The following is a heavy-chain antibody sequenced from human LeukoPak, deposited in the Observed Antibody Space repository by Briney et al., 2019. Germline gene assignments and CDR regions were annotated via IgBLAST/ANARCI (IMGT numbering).Heavy chain of an antibody. Sequence: SETLSLTCTVSGGSISSYYWSWIRQPPGKGLEWIGYIYYSGSTNYNPSLKSRVTMSVDTSNNHFSLKLSSVTAADTAVYYCARGLITMVRGVIPPGYWGQGTLVTVSS. CDR2: IYYSGST. CDR3: ARGLITMVRGVIPPGY. CDR1: GGSISSYY. D-gene: IGHD3-10*01. V-gene: IGHV4-59*01. J-gene: IGHJ4*02.